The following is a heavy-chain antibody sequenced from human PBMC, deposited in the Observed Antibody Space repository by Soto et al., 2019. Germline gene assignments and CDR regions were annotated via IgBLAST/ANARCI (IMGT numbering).Heavy chain of an antibody. CDR1: GGSIHSGGYS. V-gene: IGHV4-30-2*01. D-gene: IGHD3-16*01. CDR2: IYHTGRT. Sequence: QVQLQESGSGLVKPSQTLSLTCAVSGGSIHSGGYSWTWIRQPPGKGLEWIGNIYHTGRTSYNPSPKRRFTLLVDRSKNQFSLRLNSVTASDTAVYYCARCRILIPFGGPTHYYGMDVWGQGTKVSVSS. J-gene: IGHJ6*02. CDR3: ARCRILIPFGGPTHYYGMDV.